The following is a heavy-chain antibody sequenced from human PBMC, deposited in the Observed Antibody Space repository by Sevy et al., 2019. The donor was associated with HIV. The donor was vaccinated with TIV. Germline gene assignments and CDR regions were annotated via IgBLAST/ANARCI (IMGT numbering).Heavy chain of an antibody. Sequence: ALVKVSCKASGGTFSSYAISWVRQAPGQGLEWMGGIIPIFGTANYAQKFQGRVTITADESTSTAYMELSSLRSEDTAVYYCASSSVVVPAAIPYNWFDPWGQGTLVTVSS. CDR1: GGTFSSYA. CDR2: IIPIFGTA. CDR3: ASSSVVVPAAIPYNWFDP. D-gene: IGHD2-2*01. V-gene: IGHV1-69*13. J-gene: IGHJ5*02.